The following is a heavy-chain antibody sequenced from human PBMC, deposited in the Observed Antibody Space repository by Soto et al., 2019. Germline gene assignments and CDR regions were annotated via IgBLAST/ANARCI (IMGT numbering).Heavy chain of an antibody. D-gene: IGHD6-6*01. CDR1: GFTFSIYA. J-gene: IGHJ4*02. Sequence: GGSLRLSCAASGFTFSIYAMSCVRQAPGKGLEWVSVISGSDDSTYYADSVKGRFTISRDNSKNTLYLQMNSLRAEDTAVYYCAKRSSSSTFDYWGQGTLVTVSS. CDR3: AKRSSSSTFDY. CDR2: ISGSDDST. V-gene: IGHV3-23*01.